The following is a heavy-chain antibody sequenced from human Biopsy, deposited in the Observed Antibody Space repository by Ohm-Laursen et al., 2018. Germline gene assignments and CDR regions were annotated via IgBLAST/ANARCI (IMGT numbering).Heavy chain of an antibody. D-gene: IGHD1-26*01. Sequence: GTLSLTCTVSGGSISSDYWSWIRQTPGKGLEWIGYIYYSGSTNYNPSLKSRVSMSVDTSKNHFSLNLTSVTAADTAMYYCARDEGLLRAFDIWGQGTLGTVSS. CDR1: GGSISSDY. CDR3: ARDEGLLRAFDI. CDR2: IYYSGST. V-gene: IGHV4-59*12. J-gene: IGHJ3*02.